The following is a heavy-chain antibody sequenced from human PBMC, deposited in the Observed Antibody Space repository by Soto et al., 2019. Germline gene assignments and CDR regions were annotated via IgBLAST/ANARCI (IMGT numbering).Heavy chain of an antibody. CDR2: IYPGDSDT. CDR1: GQSFRNFW. D-gene: IGHD2-2*01. V-gene: IGHV5-51*01. Sequence: PGESLKISCKGFGQSFRNFWIAWVRQMPGKGLEWMGIIYPGDSDTRYSPSFQGQVTISVDRSINTAYLQWSSLKASDTAMYYCARQADCGSISCYCDSWGQGTLVTLFS. J-gene: IGHJ4*02. CDR3: ARQADCGSISCYCDS.